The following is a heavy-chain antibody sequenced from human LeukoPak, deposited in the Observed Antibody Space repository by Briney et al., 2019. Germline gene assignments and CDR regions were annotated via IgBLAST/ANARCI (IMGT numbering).Heavy chain of an antibody. J-gene: IGHJ4*02. Sequence: SETLSLTCAVYGGSFGGYYWSWIRQPPGKGLEWIGEINHSGSTNYNPSLKSRVTISVDTSKNQFSLKLSSVTAADTAVYYCARAPGYSSSWYPPFDYWGQGTLVTVSS. CDR1: GGSFGGYY. D-gene: IGHD6-13*01. CDR2: INHSGST. CDR3: ARAPGYSSSWYPPFDY. V-gene: IGHV4-34*01.